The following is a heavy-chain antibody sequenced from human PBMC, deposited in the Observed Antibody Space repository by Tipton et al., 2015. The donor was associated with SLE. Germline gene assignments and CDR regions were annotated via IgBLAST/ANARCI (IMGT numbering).Heavy chain of an antibody. CDR3: ARAPTYYDILTGYYSLFDY. Sequence: TLSLTCTVSGGSISSSSYYWGWIRQPPGKGLEWIGSIYYSGSTYYNPSLKSRVTISVDTSKNQFSLKLSSVTAADTAVYYCARAPTYYDILTGYYSLFDYWGQGTLVTVSS. CDR2: IYYSGST. V-gene: IGHV4-39*07. D-gene: IGHD3-9*01. CDR1: GGSISSSSYY. J-gene: IGHJ4*02.